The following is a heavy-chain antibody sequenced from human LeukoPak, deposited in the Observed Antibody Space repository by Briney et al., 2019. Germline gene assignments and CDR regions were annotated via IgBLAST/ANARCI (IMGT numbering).Heavy chain of an antibody. J-gene: IGHJ4*02. Sequence: ASVKVSCKASGYTFTSYYMHWVRQAPGQGLEWMGIINPSGGSTSDAQKFQGRVTMTRNTSTSTVYMELSSLRSEDTAVYYCAGSGTTRYYSGFLDGWGQGTLVTVSS. CDR1: GYTFTSYY. CDR3: AGSGTTRYYSGFLDG. CDR2: INPSGGST. D-gene: IGHD3/OR15-3a*01. V-gene: IGHV1-46*01.